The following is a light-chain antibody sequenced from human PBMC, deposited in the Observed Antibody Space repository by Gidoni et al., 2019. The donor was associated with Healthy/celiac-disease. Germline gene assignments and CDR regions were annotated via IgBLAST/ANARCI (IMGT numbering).Light chain of an antibody. CDR2: AAS. J-gene: IGKJ1*01. Sequence: STGDRVTITCRASQGISSYLAWYQQKPGKAPKLLIYAASTLQSGVPSRFSGSGSGTDFTLTISCLQSEDFATYYCQQYYSYPWTFGQGTKVEIK. CDR1: QGISSY. V-gene: IGKV1-8*01. CDR3: QQYYSYPWT.